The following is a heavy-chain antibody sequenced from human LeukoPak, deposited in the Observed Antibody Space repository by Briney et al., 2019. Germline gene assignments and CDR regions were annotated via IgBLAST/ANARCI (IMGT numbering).Heavy chain of an antibody. V-gene: IGHV4-39*01. D-gene: IGHD2-2*01. CDR1: GGSISSSSYY. CDR3: ARAPYYADTNDAFDI. CDR2: IYYSGST. Sequence: SETLSLTCTVSGGSISSSSYYWGWIRQPPGKGLEWIGSIYYSGSTYYNPPLKSRVTISVDTSKNQFSLKLSSVTAADTAVYYCARAPYYADTNDAFDIWGQGTMVTVSS. J-gene: IGHJ3*02.